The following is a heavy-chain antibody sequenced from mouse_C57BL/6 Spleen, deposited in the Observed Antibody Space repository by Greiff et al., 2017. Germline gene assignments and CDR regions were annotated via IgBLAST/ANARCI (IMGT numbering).Heavy chain of an antibody. J-gene: IGHJ4*01. CDR1: GYTFTSYW. D-gene: IGHD1-1*01. CDR2: IDPSDSET. CDR3: ARGLLRYYYAMDY. Sequence: QVQLQQPGAELVRPGSSVKLSCKASGYTFTSYWMHWVKQRPIQGLEWIGNIDPSDSETHYNQKFKDKATLTVDKSFSTAYMQLSSLTSEDSAVYYCARGLLRYYYAMDYWGQGTSVTVAS. V-gene: IGHV1-52*01.